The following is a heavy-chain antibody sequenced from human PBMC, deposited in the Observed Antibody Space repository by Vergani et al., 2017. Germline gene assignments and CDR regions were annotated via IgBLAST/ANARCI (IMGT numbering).Heavy chain of an antibody. Sequence: QLQLQESGPGLVKPSETLSLTCTVSGGSISSSSYYWGWIRQPPGKGLEWIGSIYYSGSTYYNPSLKSRVTISVDTSKNQFSLKLSSVTAADTAVYYCASQLTYYYDSSGYYPDAFDIWGQGTMVTVSS. CDR3: ASQLTYYYDSSGYYPDAFDI. V-gene: IGHV4-39*01. D-gene: IGHD3-22*01. CDR2: IYYSGST. CDR1: GGSISSSSYY. J-gene: IGHJ3*02.